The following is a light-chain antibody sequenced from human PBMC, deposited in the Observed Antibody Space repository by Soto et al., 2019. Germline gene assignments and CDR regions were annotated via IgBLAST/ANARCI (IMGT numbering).Light chain of an antibody. CDR1: QSISSW. Sequence: DIQMTQSPSTLSASVGDRVTITCRASQSISSWLAWDQQKPGKAPKILIYDASSLESGVPSRFIGSGSGTEFTLTISGLQSDDFTTYNCQQYNSYRTFGQGKKGEIK. J-gene: IGKJ1*01. CDR3: QQYNSYRT. V-gene: IGKV1-5*01. CDR2: DAS.